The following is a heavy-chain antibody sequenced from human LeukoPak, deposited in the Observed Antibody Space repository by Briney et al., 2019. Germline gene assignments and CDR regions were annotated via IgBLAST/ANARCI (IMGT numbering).Heavy chain of an antibody. V-gene: IGHV1-8*01. D-gene: IGHD5-12*01. Sequence: GASVKVSCKSSGYTFTSYDINWVRQATGQGLEWMGWMNPNSGNTGYAQKFQGRVTMTRNTSISTAYMELSSLRSEDTAVYYCARGPNYSAYGGYWGQGTLVTVSS. CDR1: GYTFTSYD. J-gene: IGHJ4*02. CDR3: ARGPNYSAYGGY. CDR2: MNPNSGNT.